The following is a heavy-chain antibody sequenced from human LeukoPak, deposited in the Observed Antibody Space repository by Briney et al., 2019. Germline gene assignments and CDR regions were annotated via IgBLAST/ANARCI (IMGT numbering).Heavy chain of an antibody. V-gene: IGHV3-23*01. D-gene: IGHD1-20*01. CDR3: AKKTSITGTTGNLGY. Sequence: GGSLRLSCAASGFTFSSYAMSWVRQAPGKGLEWVSAISGSGGSTYYADSVKGRFTISRDSSKNTLYLQMNSLRAEDTAVYYCAKKTSITGTTGNLGYWGQGTLVTVSS. CDR1: GFTFSSYA. CDR2: ISGSGGST. J-gene: IGHJ4*02.